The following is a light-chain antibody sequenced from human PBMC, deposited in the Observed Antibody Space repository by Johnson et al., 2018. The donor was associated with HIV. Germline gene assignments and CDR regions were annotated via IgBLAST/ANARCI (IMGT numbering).Light chain of an antibody. CDR1: SSNIGNNY. V-gene: IGLV1-51*01. CDR2: DNN. CDR3: GAWDASLSPLYV. Sequence: QSVLTQPPSMSAAPGQRVTISCSGSSSNIGNNYVSWYQQVPGAAPKLLIYDNNRRPSGIPDRFSGSKSGTSATLGITGLQTGDEADYYCGAWDASLSPLYVFG. J-gene: IGLJ1*01.